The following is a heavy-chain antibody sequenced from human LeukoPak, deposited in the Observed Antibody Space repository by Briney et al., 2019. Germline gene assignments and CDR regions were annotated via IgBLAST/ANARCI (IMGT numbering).Heavy chain of an antibody. CDR1: GYSISSGYY. V-gene: IGHV4-38-2*02. D-gene: IGHD2-15*01. CDR2: IYHSGST. Sequence: SETLSLTCTVSGYSISSGYYWGWIRQPPGKGLEWIGSIYHSGSTYYNPSLKSRVTISVGTSKNQFSLKLSSVIAADTAVYYCARGIVVVAQLGFYFYYMDVWGKGTTVTISS. J-gene: IGHJ6*03. CDR3: ARGIVVVAQLGFYFYYMDV.